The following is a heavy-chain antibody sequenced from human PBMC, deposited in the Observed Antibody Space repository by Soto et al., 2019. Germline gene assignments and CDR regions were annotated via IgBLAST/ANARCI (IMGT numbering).Heavy chain of an antibody. J-gene: IGHJ6*03. V-gene: IGHV1-2*04. Sequence: VASVKVSCKASGYTFTGYYMHWVRQAPGQGLEWMGWINPNSGGTNYAQKFQGWVTMTRDTSISTAYMELSRLRSDDTAVYYCAREGRTGSGSYGLDYYYYYMDVWGKGTTVTVSS. CDR2: INPNSGGT. CDR3: AREGRTGSGSYGLDYYYYYMDV. D-gene: IGHD3-10*01. CDR1: GYTFTGYY.